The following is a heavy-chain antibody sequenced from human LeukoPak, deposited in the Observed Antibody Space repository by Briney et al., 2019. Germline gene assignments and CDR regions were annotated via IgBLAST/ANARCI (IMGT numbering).Heavy chain of an antibody. Sequence: GGSLRLSCSASGLTLSGYWMHWVRQIPGKGLVWVSRIDSDGSGTSYADSVKGRFTISRGNSKNTLYLQMNSLRAEDTAVYYCARFTGEDDYWGQGTLVTVSS. CDR2: IDSDGSGT. CDR1: GLTLSGYW. CDR3: ARFTGEDDY. J-gene: IGHJ4*02. D-gene: IGHD1-14*01. V-gene: IGHV3-74*01.